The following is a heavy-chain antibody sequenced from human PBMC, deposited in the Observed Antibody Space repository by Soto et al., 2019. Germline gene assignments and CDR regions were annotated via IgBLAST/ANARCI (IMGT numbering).Heavy chain of an antibody. D-gene: IGHD3-3*01. Sequence: ASVKVSCKVSGYTLTELSMHWVRQAPGKGLEWMGIINPSGGSTSYAQKFQGRVTMTRDTSTSTVYMELSSLRSEDTAVYYCARGRSTYDFWSGYSLWGQGTLVTVSS. J-gene: IGHJ4*02. CDR1: GYTLTELS. V-gene: IGHV1-46*03. CDR2: INPSGGST. CDR3: ARGRSTYDFWSGYSL.